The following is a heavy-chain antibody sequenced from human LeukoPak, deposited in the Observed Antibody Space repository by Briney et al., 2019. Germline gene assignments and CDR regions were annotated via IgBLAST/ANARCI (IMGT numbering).Heavy chain of an antibody. J-gene: IGHJ4*02. D-gene: IGHD2-2*01. CDR1: GFTFSSYS. CDR3: ARDFLEDIVVVPAAPDH. CDR2: ISTSSSYI. Sequence: KPGGSLRLSCAASGFTFSSYSMNWVRQAPGKGLEWVSSISTSSSYIYYADSVKGRLTISRDNAKNSLYLQMNSLRAEDTAVYYCARDFLEDIVVVPAAPDHWGQGTLVTVSS. V-gene: IGHV3-21*01.